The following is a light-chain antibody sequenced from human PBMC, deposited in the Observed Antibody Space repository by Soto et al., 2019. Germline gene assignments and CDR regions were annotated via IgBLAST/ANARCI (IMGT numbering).Light chain of an antibody. CDR1: SSDVGGYNF. V-gene: IGLV2-8*01. CDR2: DVS. CDR3: CLYAVTFYV. J-gene: IGLJ1*01. Sequence: QSVLPQPPSASGSLGQSVTISCTGTSSDVGGYNFVSWFQQHPGKAPRLMIFDVSERPSGVPDRFSGSKSGNTASLTISGLQAEDEADYYCCLYAVTFYVFGTGTKVTVL.